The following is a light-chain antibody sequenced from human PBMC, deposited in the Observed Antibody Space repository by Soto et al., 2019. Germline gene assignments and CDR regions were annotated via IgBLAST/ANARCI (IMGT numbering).Light chain of an antibody. V-gene: IGKV3-20*01. CDR2: DAS. CDR3: QHYDSARWT. Sequence: IVLTQSPGTLSLSPGERATLSCRASQSISSTYLTWYHQRPGQAPRLLIYDASRRATGIPDRFSGSGSGTDFSLTISRLEPEDFAVYYCQHYDSARWTFGLGTKVDI. J-gene: IGKJ1*01. CDR1: QSISSTY.